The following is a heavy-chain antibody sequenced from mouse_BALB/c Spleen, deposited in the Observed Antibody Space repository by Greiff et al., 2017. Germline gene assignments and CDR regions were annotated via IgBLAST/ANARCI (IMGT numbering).Heavy chain of an antibody. CDR1: GYTFTSYT. D-gene: IGHD2-4*01. V-gene: IGHV1-4*01. Sequence: VKLQESGAELARPGASVKMSCKASGYTFTSYTMHWVKQRPGQGLEWIGYINPSSGYTNYNQKFKDKATLTADKSSSTAYMQLSSLTSEDSAVYYCAHHDYDYAMDYWGQGTSVTVSS. CDR3: AHHDYDYAMDY. J-gene: IGHJ4*01. CDR2: INPSSGYT.